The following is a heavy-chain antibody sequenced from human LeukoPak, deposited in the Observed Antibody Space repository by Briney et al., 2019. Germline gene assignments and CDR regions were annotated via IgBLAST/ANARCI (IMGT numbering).Heavy chain of an antibody. D-gene: IGHD3-3*01. J-gene: IGHJ4*02. CDR1: GGSIISSDYH. CDR3: ARDGTDFWSGYYDY. Sequence: SETLSLTCTVPGGSIISSDYHWGWVRQPPGKGLEWIGYIYYSGSTNYNPSLKSRVTISVDTSKNQFSLKLSSVTAADTAVYYCARDGTDFWSGYYDYWGQGTLVTVSS. V-gene: IGHV4-61*08. CDR2: IYYSGST.